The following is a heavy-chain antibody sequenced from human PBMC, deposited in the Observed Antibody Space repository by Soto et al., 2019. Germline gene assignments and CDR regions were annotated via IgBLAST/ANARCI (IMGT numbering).Heavy chain of an antibody. CDR1: GYTFTSYA. J-gene: IGHJ4*02. Sequence: QVQLVQSGAEEKKPGASVKISCKASGYTFTSYAMHWVRQAPGQRLEWLGWINAGNGNTKYSQKFQGRVSITRDTSASTAYMELSSLRSEDTVVYYCARSSGYYVIDNYWGQGTLVTVSS. V-gene: IGHV1-3*05. CDR3: ARSSGYYVIDNY. CDR2: INAGNGNT. D-gene: IGHD3-22*01.